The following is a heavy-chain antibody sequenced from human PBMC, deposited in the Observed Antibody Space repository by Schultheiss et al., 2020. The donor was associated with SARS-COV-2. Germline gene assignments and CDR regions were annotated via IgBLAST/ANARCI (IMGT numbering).Heavy chain of an antibody. CDR1: GGTFSSYA. J-gene: IGHJ5*02. V-gene: IGHV1-8*02. Sequence: ASVKVSCKASGGTFSSYAISWVRQAPGQGLEWMGWMNPNSGNTGYAQKFQGRVTMTRNTSISTAYMELRSLRSDDTAVYYCARGGYSSGWPQGENWFDPWGQGTLVTVSS. D-gene: IGHD6-19*01. CDR2: MNPNSGNT. CDR3: ARGGYSSGWPQGENWFDP.